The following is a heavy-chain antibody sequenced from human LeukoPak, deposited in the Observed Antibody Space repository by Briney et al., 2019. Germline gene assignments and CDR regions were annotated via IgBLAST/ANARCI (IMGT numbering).Heavy chain of an antibody. CDR1: GFTFSSNY. Sequence: GGSLRPSCAASGFTFSSNYMSWVRQAPGKGLEWVSVIYSGGSTYYADSVKGRFTISRDNSKNTLYLQMNSLRAEDTAVYYCARDSRYYYIDYWGQGTLVTVSS. CDR2: IYSGGST. CDR3: ARDSRYYYIDY. D-gene: IGHD6-13*01. V-gene: IGHV3-53*01. J-gene: IGHJ4*02.